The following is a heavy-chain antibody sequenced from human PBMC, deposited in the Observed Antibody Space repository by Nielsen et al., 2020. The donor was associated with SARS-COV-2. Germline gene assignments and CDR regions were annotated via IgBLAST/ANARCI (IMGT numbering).Heavy chain of an antibody. D-gene: IGHD3-3*01. V-gene: IGHV1-18*01. J-gene: IGHJ6*02. CDR3: ARVSPPSYYDFWSGYYTVYYYGMDV. Sequence: WVRQAPGQGLEWMGWISAYNGNTNYAQKLQGRVTMTRDTSTSTVYMELSSLRSEDTAVYYCARVSPPSYYDFWSGYYTVYYYGMDVWGQGTTVTVSS. CDR2: ISAYNGNT.